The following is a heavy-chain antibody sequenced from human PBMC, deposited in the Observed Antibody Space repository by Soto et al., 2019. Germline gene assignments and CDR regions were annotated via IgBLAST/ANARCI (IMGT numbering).Heavy chain of an antibody. Sequence: PGGSLRLSCAASGFTFDDYAMHWVRQVPGKGLEWVAVISYDGSNKYYADSVKGRFTISRDNSKNTLYLQMNSLTAEDTAVYFCAKASNSSPWFDSWLESWGQGTLVTVSS. V-gene: IGHV3-30-3*01. CDR1: GFTFDDYA. J-gene: IGHJ5*01. D-gene: IGHD6-6*01. CDR3: AKASNSSPWFDSWLES. CDR2: ISYDGSNK.